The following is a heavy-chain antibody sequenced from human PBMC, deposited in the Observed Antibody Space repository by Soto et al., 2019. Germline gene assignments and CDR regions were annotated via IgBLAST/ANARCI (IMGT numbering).Heavy chain of an antibody. CDR2: IYYSGST. CDR3: ARQRTSVVTQAYFDS. V-gene: IGHV4-39*01. Sequence: PSETLSLTCTVTGDSINNRSYYWGWIRQPPGKGLEWIGSIYYSGSTYNNPSLKSRVSMSVDTSKNQFSLKLRSVAAADTALYYCARQRTSVVTQAYFDSWVQGSLVTVSS. CDR1: GDSINNRSYY. D-gene: IGHD2-21*02. J-gene: IGHJ4*02.